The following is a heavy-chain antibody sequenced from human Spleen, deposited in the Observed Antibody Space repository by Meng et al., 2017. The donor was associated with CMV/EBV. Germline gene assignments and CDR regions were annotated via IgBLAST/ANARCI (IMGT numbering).Heavy chain of an antibody. D-gene: IGHD3-10*01. Sequence: GESLKISCAASGFTFSTYAMHWVRQAPGKGLEWVALISYDGSNKYYADSVKGRFTISRDNAKNSVYLQMNSLRAEDTAIYYCASLWELEGYWGQGTLVTVSS. CDR1: GFTFSTYA. J-gene: IGHJ4*02. CDR3: ASLWELEGY. CDR2: ISYDGSNK. V-gene: IGHV3-30-3*01.